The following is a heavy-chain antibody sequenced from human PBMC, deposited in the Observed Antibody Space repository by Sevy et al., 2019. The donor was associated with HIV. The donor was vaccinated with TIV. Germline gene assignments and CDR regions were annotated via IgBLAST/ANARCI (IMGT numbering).Heavy chain of an antibody. Sequence: GGSLRLSCAASGFTFSSYWMHWVRQAPGKGLVWVSRINSDGSSTSYADSVKGRFTISRDNAKNTLYLQMNSLRAEDTAVYYCARDTAQGYCSGGSCFIDHWGQGTLVTVSS. D-gene: IGHD2-15*01. CDR2: INSDGSST. CDR1: GFTFSSYW. CDR3: ARDTAQGYCSGGSCFIDH. V-gene: IGHV3-74*01. J-gene: IGHJ4*02.